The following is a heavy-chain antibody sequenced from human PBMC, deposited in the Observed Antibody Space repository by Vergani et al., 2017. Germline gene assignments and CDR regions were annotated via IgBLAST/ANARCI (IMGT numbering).Heavy chain of an antibody. CDR1: GGSVSSGSYY. D-gene: IGHD3-3*01. V-gene: IGHV4-61*01. CDR2: IYYSGST. CDR3: ARVIVALEWLSPNNYMDV. Sequence: QVQLQESGPGLVKPSETLSLTCTVSGGSVSSGSYYWSWIRQPPGKGLEWIGYIYYSGSTNYNPSLKSRVTISVDTSKNQFSLKLSSVTAADTAVYYCARVIVALEWLSPNNYMDVWGKGTTVTVSS. J-gene: IGHJ6*03.